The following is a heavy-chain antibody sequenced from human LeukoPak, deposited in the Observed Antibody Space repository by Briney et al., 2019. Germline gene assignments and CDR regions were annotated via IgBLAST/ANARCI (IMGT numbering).Heavy chain of an antibody. V-gene: IGHV3-33*06. CDR2: IWYDGSNK. CDR1: GFTFSSYG. J-gene: IGHJ4*02. Sequence: GGSLRLSCAASGFTFSSYGMHWVRQAPGKGLEWVAVIWYDGSNKYYADSVKGRFTISRDSSKNTLYLQMNSLRADDTAVYFCAKHGRDYSNYLFDYWGQGTLVTVSS. CDR3: AKHGRDYSNYLFDY. D-gene: IGHD4-11*01.